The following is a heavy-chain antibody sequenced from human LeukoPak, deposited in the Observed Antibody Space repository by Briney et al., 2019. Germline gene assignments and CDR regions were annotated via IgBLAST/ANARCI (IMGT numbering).Heavy chain of an antibody. Sequence: GASVKVSCKASGYTFTSYDINWVRQATGQGLEWMGWMNPSSGNTGYAQKFQGRVTMTRNTSISTAYMELSSLRSEDTAVYYCARGIVWNDARYYYYYMDVWGKGTTVTVSS. J-gene: IGHJ6*03. CDR2: MNPSSGNT. V-gene: IGHV1-8*01. CDR3: ARGIVWNDARYYYYYMDV. CDR1: GYTFTSYD. D-gene: IGHD1-1*01.